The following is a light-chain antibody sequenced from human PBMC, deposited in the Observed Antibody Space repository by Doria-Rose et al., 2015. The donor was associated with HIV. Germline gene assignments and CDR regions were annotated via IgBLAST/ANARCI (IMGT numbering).Light chain of an antibody. V-gene: IGKV1-39*01. CDR3: QQFYSTPRT. J-gene: IGKJ1*01. CDR2: AAS. CDR1: QTISNY. Sequence: DIQMTQSPSSLSASVGDRVTIACRASQTISNYLNWYQQKPGKAPKFLIYAASSLQSGVPARFSGSGSETDFTLTISSLQPEDFATYYCQQFYSTPRTFGQGTKVEIK.